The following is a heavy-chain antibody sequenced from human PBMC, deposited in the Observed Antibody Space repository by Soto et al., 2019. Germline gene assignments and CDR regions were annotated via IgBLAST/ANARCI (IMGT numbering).Heavy chain of an antibody. CDR3: AKVRWLQPKGHYFDY. J-gene: IGHJ4*02. CDR2: ISGSGGST. CDR1: GFTFSSYA. V-gene: IGHV3-23*01. D-gene: IGHD5-12*01. Sequence: GGSLRLSCAASGFTFSSYAMSWVRQAPGKGLEWVSAISGSGGSTYYADSVKGRFIISRDNSKNTLYLQMNSLRAEDTAVYYCAKVRWLQPKGHYFDYWGQGTLVTVSS.